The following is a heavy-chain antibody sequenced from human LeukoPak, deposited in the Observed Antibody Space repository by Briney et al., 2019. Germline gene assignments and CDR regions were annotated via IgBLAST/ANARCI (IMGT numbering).Heavy chain of an antibody. Sequence: GGSLRLSXAASGFTFSNYGMHWVRQAPGKGLKWLAFIRYDGSNKYYADSVKGRFTISRDNSKNTLYLQMNSLRAEDTAVYYCAKDSVAYSGSSYYFDYWGQGTLVTVSS. CDR1: GFTFSNYG. D-gene: IGHD1-26*01. V-gene: IGHV3-30*02. CDR2: IRYDGSNK. J-gene: IGHJ4*02. CDR3: AKDSVAYSGSSYYFDY.